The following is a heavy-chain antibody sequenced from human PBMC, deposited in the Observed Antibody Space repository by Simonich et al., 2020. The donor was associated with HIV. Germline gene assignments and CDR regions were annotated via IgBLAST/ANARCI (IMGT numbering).Heavy chain of an antibody. CDR2: INHSGRT. CDR3: ARGIPRNYYYFYYMDV. D-gene: IGHD1-1*01. J-gene: IGHJ6*03. CDR1: GGSFSGYY. Sequence: QVHLQQWGAGLLKPSETLSLTCAVYGGSFSGYYWSWIRQPPGKGLEWIGEINHSGRTNSNPSRRRRVTISVDTSKNQFSLKLISVTAADTAVYSCARGIPRNYYYFYYMDVWGKGTTVIVSS. V-gene: IGHV4-34*01.